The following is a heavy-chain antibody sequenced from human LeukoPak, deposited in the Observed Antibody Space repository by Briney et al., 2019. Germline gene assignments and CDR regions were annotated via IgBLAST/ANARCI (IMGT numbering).Heavy chain of an antibody. V-gene: IGHV4-30-4*01. CDR1: GGSISSGDYY. Sequence: SETLSLTCTVSGGSISSGDYYWSWIRQPPGKGLEWIGYIYYSGSTYYSPSLKSRVTISVDTSKNQFSLKLSSVTAADTAVYYCARDPRYNWNPGGMDVWGQGTTVTVSS. CDR3: ARDPRYNWNPGGMDV. CDR2: IYYSGST. J-gene: IGHJ6*02. D-gene: IGHD1-20*01.